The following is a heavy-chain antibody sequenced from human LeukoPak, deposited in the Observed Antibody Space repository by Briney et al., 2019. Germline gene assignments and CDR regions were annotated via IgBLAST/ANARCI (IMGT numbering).Heavy chain of an antibody. Sequence: GGSPRLSCAASGFTFSSYAMHWVRQAPGKGLEYVSAISSNGGSTYYANSVKGRFTISRDNSKNTLYLQMGSLRAEDMAVYYCARTEGYSGYYLFDYWGQGTLVTVSS. J-gene: IGHJ4*02. CDR2: ISSNGGST. CDR3: ARTEGYSGYYLFDY. D-gene: IGHD3-22*01. CDR1: GFTFSSYA. V-gene: IGHV3-64*01.